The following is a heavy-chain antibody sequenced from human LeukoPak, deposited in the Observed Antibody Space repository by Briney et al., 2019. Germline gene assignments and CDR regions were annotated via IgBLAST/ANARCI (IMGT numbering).Heavy chain of an antibody. J-gene: IGHJ4*02. CDR2: ISSSSYI. V-gene: IGHV3-21*01. Sequence: GGSLRLSCAASGFTFSSYSMNWVRQAPGKGLEWVSSISSSSYIYYADSVKGRFTISRDNAKNSLYLQMNSLRAEDTAVYYCARGRDYGSGSYFYFDYWGQGTLVTVSS. CDR3: ARGRDYGSGSYFYFDY. D-gene: IGHD3-10*01. CDR1: GFTFSSYS.